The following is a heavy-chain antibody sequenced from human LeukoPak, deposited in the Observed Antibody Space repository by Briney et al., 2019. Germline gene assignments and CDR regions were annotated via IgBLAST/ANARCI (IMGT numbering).Heavy chain of an antibody. V-gene: IGHV3-48*03. CDR3: AELGITMIGGV. CDR1: GFTFSSYE. Sequence: PGGSLRFSGAASGFTFSSYEMNWVRQAPGKGLEGVSYISSSGSTIYYADSVKGRFTISRANAKTSLYLQMNSLRAEDTAVYYCAELGITMIGGVWGKGTTVTISS. D-gene: IGHD3-10*02. J-gene: IGHJ6*04. CDR2: ISSSGSTI.